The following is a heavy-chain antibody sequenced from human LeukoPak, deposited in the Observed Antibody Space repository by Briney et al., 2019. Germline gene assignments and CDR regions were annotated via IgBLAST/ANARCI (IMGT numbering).Heavy chain of an antibody. CDR2: ISGSGGST. D-gene: IGHD2-15*01. CDR3: AKASYCSGGRCYFAYYYYYGMDV. CDR1: GFTFTDHY. V-gene: IGHV3-23*01. J-gene: IGHJ6*02. Sequence: GGSLRLSCAASGFTFTDHYMYWVRQAPGKGLEWVSAISGSGGSTYYADSVKGRFTISRDNSKNTLYLQMDSLRAEDTAVYYCAKASYCSGGRCYFAYYYYYGMDVWGQGTTVTVSS.